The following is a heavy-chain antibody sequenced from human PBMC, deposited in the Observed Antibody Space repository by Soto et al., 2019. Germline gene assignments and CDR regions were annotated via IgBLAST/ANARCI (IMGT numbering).Heavy chain of an antibody. D-gene: IGHD2-2*01. CDR1: GFTFSDHS. J-gene: IGHJ5*01. CDR2: ITPSGVI. V-gene: IGHV3-48*02. Sequence: EVQLVDSGGGLVQPGGSLRLSCVASGFTFSDHSMNWIRQAPGKGLEWISYITPSGVIVYADSVKGRFAISRDNAKSSVYLQMSSLRDEDTALYYCARDASSSSVRFWFDSWGQGTLVTVSS. CDR3: ARDASSSSVRFWFDS.